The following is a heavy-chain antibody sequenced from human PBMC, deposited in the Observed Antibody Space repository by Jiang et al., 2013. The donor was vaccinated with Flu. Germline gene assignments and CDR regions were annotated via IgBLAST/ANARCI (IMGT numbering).Heavy chain of an antibody. CDR3: ARGPKNDPVYYYYYGMDV. CDR2: MNPNSGNT. J-gene: IGHJ6*02. D-gene: IGHD2/OR15-2a*01. Sequence: SGAEVKKPGASVKVSCKASGYTFTSYDINWVRQATGQGLEWMGWMNPNSGNTGYAQKFQGRVTMTRNTSISTAYMELSSLRSEDTAVYYCARGPKNDPVYYYYYGMDVWGQGTTVTVSS. V-gene: IGHV1-8*01. CDR1: GYTFTSYD.